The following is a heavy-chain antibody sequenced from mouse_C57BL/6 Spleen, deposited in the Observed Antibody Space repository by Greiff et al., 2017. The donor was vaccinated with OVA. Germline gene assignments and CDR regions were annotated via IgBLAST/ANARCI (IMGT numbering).Heavy chain of an antibody. Sequence: EVKLVESGGGLVQPGGSMKLSCVASGFTFSNYWMNWVRQSPEKGLEWVAQIRLKSDNYATHYAESVKGRFTISRDDSKSSVYLQMNNLRAEDTVIYSCTSPYYGNYPWFACWGQGALVTVSA. V-gene: IGHV6-3*01. CDR2: IRLKSDNYAT. J-gene: IGHJ3*01. D-gene: IGHD2-1*01. CDR3: TSPYYGNYPWFAC. CDR1: GFTFSNYW.